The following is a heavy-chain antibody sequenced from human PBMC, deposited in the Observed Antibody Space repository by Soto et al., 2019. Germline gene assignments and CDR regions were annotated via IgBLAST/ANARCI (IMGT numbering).Heavy chain of an antibody. D-gene: IGHD5-18*01. V-gene: IGHV3-13*01. J-gene: IGHJ6*02. Sequence: GGSLRLSCAASGVTFSSYDMHGVRQATGKGLEWVSAIGTAGDTYYPGSVKGRFTISRENAKNSLYLQMNSLRAEDTAVYYCARKGDTAMAYGMDVWGQGTTVTVSS. CDR3: ARKGDTAMAYGMDV. CDR2: IGTAGDT. CDR1: GVTFSSYD.